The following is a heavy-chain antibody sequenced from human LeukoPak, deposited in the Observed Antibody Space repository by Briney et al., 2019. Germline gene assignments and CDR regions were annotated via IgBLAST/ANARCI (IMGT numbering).Heavy chain of an antibody. D-gene: IGHD1-26*01. V-gene: IGHV3-48*02. CDR1: GFTFSSYS. CDR2: ISRSSSPI. Sequence: GGSLRLSCAASGFTFSSYSMNWVRQAPGKGLEWVSYISRSSSPIYYAASVKGRFTTSRDNAKDSLYMQMNSLRDEETAVYYCARVNWYSGTYYPDFWGQGTLVTVSS. CDR3: ARVNWYSGTYYPDF. J-gene: IGHJ4*02.